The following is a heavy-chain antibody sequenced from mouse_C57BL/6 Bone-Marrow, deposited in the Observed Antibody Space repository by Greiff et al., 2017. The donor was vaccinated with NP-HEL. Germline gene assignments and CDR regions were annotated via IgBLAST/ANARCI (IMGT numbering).Heavy chain of an antibody. Sequence: EVKVEESGGGLVQPGGSMKLSCVASGFTFSNYWMNWVRQSPEKGLEWVAQIRLKSDNYATHYAVSVKGRFTISRDDSKSSVYLQMNNLRAEDTGIYYCADPLYYCGSSYGYWGQGTTLTVSS. CDR1: GFTFSNYW. CDR2: IRLKSDNYAT. J-gene: IGHJ2*01. V-gene: IGHV6-3*01. CDR3: ADPLYYCGSSYGY. D-gene: IGHD1-1*01.